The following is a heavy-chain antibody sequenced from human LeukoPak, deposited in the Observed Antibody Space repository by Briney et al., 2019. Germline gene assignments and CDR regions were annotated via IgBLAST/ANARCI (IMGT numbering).Heavy chain of an antibody. J-gene: IGHJ4*02. D-gene: IGHD3-10*01. CDR1: GGSISSVGYS. CDR2: IYHSGST. Sequence: PSQTLSLTCAVSGGSISSVGYSWSWIRQPPGKGLEWIGYIYHSGSTYYNPSLKSRVTISVDRSNNQFSLKLSSVTAADTDVSAFARGTRGVINYWPQGTLVTVSS. V-gene: IGHV4-30-2*01. CDR3: ARGTRGVINY.